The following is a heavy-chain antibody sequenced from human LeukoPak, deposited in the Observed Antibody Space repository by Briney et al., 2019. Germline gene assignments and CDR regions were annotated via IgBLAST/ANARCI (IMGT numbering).Heavy chain of an antibody. V-gene: IGHV6-1*01. CDR3: ARVSAGKGIIDY. J-gene: IGHJ4*02. Sequence: SQGLSLTFAISGDSVSINSYALNWISQAPSRGLEWLGRTYYRSKWYNDYAVSLKSRITLNPDTSKNQFSLHLNSVTPEDTAVYYCARVSAGKGIIDYWGQGTLVTVSS. CDR2: TYYRSKWYN. D-gene: IGHD2-15*01. CDR1: GDSVSINSYA.